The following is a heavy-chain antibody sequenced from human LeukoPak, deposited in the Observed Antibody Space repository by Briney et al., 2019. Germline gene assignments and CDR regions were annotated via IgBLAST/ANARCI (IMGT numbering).Heavy chain of an antibody. CDR3: ARDARDGYGGNPFDY. CDR1: GFTFSSYA. Sequence: GGSLRLSCAASGFTFSSYAMYWVRQAPGKGLEWVSTIRGSGGTTYYADSVKGRFTISRDNSKNTLYLQMNSLRAEDTAVYYCARDARDGYGGNPFDYWGQGTLVTVSS. CDR2: IRGSGGTT. D-gene: IGHD4-23*01. J-gene: IGHJ4*02. V-gene: IGHV3-23*01.